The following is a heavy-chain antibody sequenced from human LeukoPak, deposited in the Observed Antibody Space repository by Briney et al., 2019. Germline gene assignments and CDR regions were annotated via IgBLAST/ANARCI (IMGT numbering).Heavy chain of an antibody. J-gene: IGHJ5*02. V-gene: IGHV4-59*08. CDR3: ARQVVRGYQLQGWFDP. CDR2: IYYSGST. Sequence: SETLSLTCTVSGGSISSHYWSWIRQPPGKGLEWIGYIYYSGSTNYNPSLKSRVTISVDTSKNQFSLKLSSVTAADTAVYYCARQVVRGYQLQGWFDPWGQGTLVTVSS. D-gene: IGHD2-2*01. CDR1: GGSISSHY.